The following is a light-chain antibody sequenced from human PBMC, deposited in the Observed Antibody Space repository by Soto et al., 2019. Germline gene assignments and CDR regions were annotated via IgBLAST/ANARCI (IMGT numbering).Light chain of an antibody. CDR2: GAS. CDR3: QQYGSSPPYT. CDR1: QRVTSSY. J-gene: IGKJ2*01. V-gene: IGKV3-20*01. Sequence: IVLTQSPGTLSLSPGERATLSCRASQRVTSSYLAWYQQKPGQAPRLLISGASSRATGIPDRFSGSGSGTYFTLTISRLELEDCAVYYWQQYGSSPPYTFGPGTKLEIK.